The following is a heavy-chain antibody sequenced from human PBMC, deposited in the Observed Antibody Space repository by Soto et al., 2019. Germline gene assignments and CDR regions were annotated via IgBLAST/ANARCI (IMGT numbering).Heavy chain of an antibody. J-gene: IGHJ4*02. Sequence: SVKVSCKASGGTFSSYAISWVRQAPGQGLEWMGGIIPIFGTANYAQKFQGRVTITADESTSTAYMELSSLRSEDTAVYYCAISLSAGIYYFDYWGQGTLVTVSS. CDR1: GGTFSSYA. D-gene: IGHD6-19*01. CDR2: IIPIFGTA. V-gene: IGHV1-69*13. CDR3: AISLSAGIYYFDY.